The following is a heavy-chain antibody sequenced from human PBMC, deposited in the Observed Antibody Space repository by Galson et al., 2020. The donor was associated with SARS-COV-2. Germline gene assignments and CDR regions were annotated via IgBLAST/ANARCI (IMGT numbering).Heavy chain of an antibody. D-gene: IGHD2-21*02. Sequence: ASVKVSCKTSGYTFTSYHLHWVRQAPGQGLEWVGIINPRDDITTYAQKFQGRVTVTRDTSTSTVYMELSSLRREDTAVYFCAREWGDISSSVFDYGGRGPLVTVSS. V-gene: IGHV1-46*01. CDR2: INPRDDIT. J-gene: IGHJ4*02. CDR3: AREWGDISSSVFDY. CDR1: GYTFTSYH.